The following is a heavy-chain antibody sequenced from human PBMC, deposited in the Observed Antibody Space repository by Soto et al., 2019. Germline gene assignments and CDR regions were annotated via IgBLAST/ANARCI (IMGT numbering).Heavy chain of an antibody. CDR3: ARDIGGYSGYDGMDV. J-gene: IGHJ6*02. CDR1: GGTFSSYA. CDR2: IIPIFGTA. Sequence: SVKVSCKASGGTFSSYANSWVRQAPGQGLEWMGGIIPIFGTANYAQKFQGRVTITADESTSTAYMELSSLRSEDTAVYYCARDIGGYSGYDGMDVWGQGTTVTVSS. V-gene: IGHV1-69*13. D-gene: IGHD5-12*01.